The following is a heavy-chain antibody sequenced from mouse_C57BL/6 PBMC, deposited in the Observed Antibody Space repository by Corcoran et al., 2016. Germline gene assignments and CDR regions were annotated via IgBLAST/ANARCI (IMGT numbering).Heavy chain of an antibody. CDR1: GYTFTDYS. CDR3: ARWDSSGAFAY. Sequence: QVQLQQSGPELVKPGASVKISCKASGYTFTDYSINWVKQRPGQGLEWIGWIVPGSGSTYYNEKFKGKATLTVDKSSSTAYMLLSSRTSEDSAVYLCARWDSSGAFAYWGQGTLVTVSA. V-gene: IGHV1-75*01. D-gene: IGHD3-2*02. CDR2: IVPGSGST. J-gene: IGHJ3*01.